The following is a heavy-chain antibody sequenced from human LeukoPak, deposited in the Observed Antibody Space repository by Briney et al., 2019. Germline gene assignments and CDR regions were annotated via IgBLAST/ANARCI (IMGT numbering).Heavy chain of an antibody. D-gene: IGHD6-19*01. CDR1: GGSISSYY. Sequence: SETLSLTCTVSGGSISSYYWSWIRQPPGKGLEWIGYMYYSGSTNYNPSLKSRVTMSVDTSKNQFSLKLSSVTAADTAVYYCARVGYSSGWYVDYWGQGTLVTVSS. J-gene: IGHJ4*02. V-gene: IGHV4-59*01. CDR3: ARVGYSSGWYVDY. CDR2: MYYSGST.